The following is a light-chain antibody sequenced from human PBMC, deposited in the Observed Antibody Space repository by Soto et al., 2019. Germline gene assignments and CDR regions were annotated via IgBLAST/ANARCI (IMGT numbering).Light chain of an antibody. CDR3: QSYDSSLSGVV. CDR2: DNS. J-gene: IGLJ2*01. CDR1: SSNIGAGYD. Sequence: QAVVTQPPSVSGAPGQRVTISCTGSSSNIGAGYDVHWYQQLPGTAPIVLIYDNSNRPSGVPDRFSGSKSGTSASLAITGLQAEDEADYYCQSYDSSLSGVVFGGGTKLTVL. V-gene: IGLV1-40*01.